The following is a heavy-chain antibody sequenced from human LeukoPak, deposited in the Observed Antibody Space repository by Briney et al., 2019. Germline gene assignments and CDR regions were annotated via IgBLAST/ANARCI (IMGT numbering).Heavy chain of an antibody. CDR1: GFTFSSYA. V-gene: IGHV3-23*01. D-gene: IGHD4-23*01. CDR3: AKEGSDYGGNPGSFDY. CDR2: ISGSGGST. Sequence: GGSLRLSCAACGFTFSSYAMSWVRQAPGKGLEWVSAISGSGGSTYYADSVKGRFTISRDNSKNTLYLQMNSLRAEDTAVYYCAKEGSDYGGNPGSFDYWGQGTLVTVSS. J-gene: IGHJ4*02.